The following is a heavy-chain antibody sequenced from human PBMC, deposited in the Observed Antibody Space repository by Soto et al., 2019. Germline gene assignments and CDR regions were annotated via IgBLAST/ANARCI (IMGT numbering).Heavy chain of an antibody. V-gene: IGHV4-34*01. D-gene: IGHD2-15*01. J-gene: IGHJ4*02. CDR3: ARLREGVVAASSYYCNC. Sequence: PSETLSLTCAVYGGSFSGYYWSWIRQPPGKGLEWIGKINHSGSTNYTPSLKNRVTISVDTSKHQFSLKLSSVTAADTAVYYCARLREGVVAASSYYCNCLGQGTLGTVSS. CDR1: GGSFSGYY. CDR2: INHSGST.